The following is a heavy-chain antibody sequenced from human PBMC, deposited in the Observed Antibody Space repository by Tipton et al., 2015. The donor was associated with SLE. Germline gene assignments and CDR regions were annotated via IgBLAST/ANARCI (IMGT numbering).Heavy chain of an antibody. J-gene: IGHJ3*02. V-gene: IGHV1-18*01. CDR2: ISGYTGNT. Sequence: QLVQSGAEVRKPGASVNISCKASGYTFAGYGISWVRQVPGQGLEWMGWISGYTGNTKYGQKFQGRVTMTTDTSTNTAYMEVRNLTSDDTAAYFCARGHRPDPFDIWGHGSMVTVAS. CDR1: GYTFAGYG. CDR3: ARGHRPDPFDI.